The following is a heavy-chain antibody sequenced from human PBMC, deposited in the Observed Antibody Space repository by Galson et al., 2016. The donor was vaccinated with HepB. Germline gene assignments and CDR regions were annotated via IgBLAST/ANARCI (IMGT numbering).Heavy chain of an antibody. D-gene: IGHD5-12*01. CDR3: AKWGGSGYDWARLDC. J-gene: IGHJ4*02. CDR1: GFTFSSYG. Sequence: SLRLSCAASGFTFSSYGMHWVRQAPGKGLEWVAVISYDGSNKYYADSVKGRFTISRDNSKNTLYLQMNSLRAEDTAVYYCAKWGGSGYDWARLDCWGQGTLVTVSS. CDR2: ISYDGSNK. V-gene: IGHV3-30*18.